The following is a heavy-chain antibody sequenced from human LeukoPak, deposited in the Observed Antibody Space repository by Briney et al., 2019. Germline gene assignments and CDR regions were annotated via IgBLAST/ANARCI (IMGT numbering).Heavy chain of an antibody. V-gene: IGHV3-30-3*01. CDR3: AISPSPILTGYTYYFVY. CDR1: GFTFSGFA. J-gene: IGHJ4*02. CDR2: ISFDGNNK. Sequence: PGGSLRLSCAASGFTFSGFAMLWVRQAPGKGLEWVAVISFDGNNKYYADSVKGRFTISRDNSKNTLYLQMNSLRAEDTAVYYFAISPSPILTGYTYYFVYCGQWTLVTVSS. D-gene: IGHD3-9*01.